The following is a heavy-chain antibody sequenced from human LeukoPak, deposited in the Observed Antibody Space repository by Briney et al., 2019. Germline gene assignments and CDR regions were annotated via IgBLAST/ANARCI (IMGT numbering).Heavy chain of an antibody. CDR2: IYYSGST. CDR1: GGSISSSSYY. V-gene: IGHV4-39*01. J-gene: IGHJ5*02. CDR3: ARHETAARPLSINWFDP. Sequence: SETLSLTCTVSGGSISSSSYYWGWIRQPPGKGLEWIGSIYYSGSTYYNPSLKSRVTISVDTSKNQFSLKLSSVTAADTAVYYCARHETAARPLSINWFDPWGQGTLVTVSS. D-gene: IGHD6-6*01.